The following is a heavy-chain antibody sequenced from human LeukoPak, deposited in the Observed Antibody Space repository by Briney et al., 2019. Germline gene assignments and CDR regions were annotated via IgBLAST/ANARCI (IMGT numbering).Heavy chain of an antibody. V-gene: IGHV4-59*08. D-gene: IGHD2-21*01. Sequence: SATLSLTFTVSGASISSYYWSWIRQPPGKGLEWIAYIYYSGSTNYNPSLKSRLTISVDTSKNQFSLKLSSVTATDTAVYYCARTRIPYFDYWGQGTLVTVSS. J-gene: IGHJ4*02. CDR3: ARTRIPYFDY. CDR1: GASISSYY. CDR2: IYYSGST.